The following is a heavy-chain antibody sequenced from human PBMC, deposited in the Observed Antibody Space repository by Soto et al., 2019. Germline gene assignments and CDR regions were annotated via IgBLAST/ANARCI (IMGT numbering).Heavy chain of an antibody. CDR1: GLTFSNAW. Sequence: EVQLVESGGGLVKPGGSLRLSCAASGLTFSNAWMNWVRQAPGKGLEWVGRIISKADGGTTDFAAPVKGRFTISRDDSKDTVYLQMNSLKPEDTAIYYCTTVKKYSYGHMWGHGTLVTVSS. J-gene: IGHJ4*01. V-gene: IGHV3-15*07. D-gene: IGHD5-18*01. CDR2: IISKADGGTT. CDR3: TTVKKYSYGHM.